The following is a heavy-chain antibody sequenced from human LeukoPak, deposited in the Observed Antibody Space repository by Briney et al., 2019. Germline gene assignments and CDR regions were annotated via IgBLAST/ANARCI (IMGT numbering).Heavy chain of an antibody. CDR2: INSDGSST. D-gene: IGHD5-18*01. J-gene: IGHJ4*02. CDR1: GFTFSSYW. CDR3: ARGTWSITAMVTREYYFDY. Sequence: PGGSLRLSCAASGFTFSSYWMHWVRHAPGKGLVWVSRINSDGSSTSYADSVKGRFTISRDNAKNTLYLQMNSLRAEDTAVYYCARGTWSITAMVTREYYFDYWGQGTLVTVSS. V-gene: IGHV3-74*01.